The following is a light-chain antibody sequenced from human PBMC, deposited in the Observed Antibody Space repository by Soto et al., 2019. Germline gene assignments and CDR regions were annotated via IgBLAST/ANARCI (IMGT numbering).Light chain of an antibody. J-gene: IGLJ2*01. CDR1: SSDVGGYNY. V-gene: IGLV2-14*03. Sequence: QSVLTQPASVSGSPGQSITISCTGTSSDVGGYNYVSWYQHHPGKAPKLMIYDVTNRPSGVSNRFSASKSGNTASLTISGLQAEDEADYYCSSYTSSSTQVVFGGGTKVTVL. CDR2: DVT. CDR3: SSYTSSSTQVV.